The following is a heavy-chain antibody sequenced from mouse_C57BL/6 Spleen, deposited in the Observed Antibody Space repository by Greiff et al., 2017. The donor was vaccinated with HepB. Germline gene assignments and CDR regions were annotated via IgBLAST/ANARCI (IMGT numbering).Heavy chain of an antibody. Sequence: EVQLVESGEGLVKPGGSLKLSCAASGFTFSSYAMSWVRQTPEKRLEWVAYISSGGDYTYYADTVKGRFTISRDNARNTLYLQMSSLKSEDTAMYYCTRDLTAQAYFDYWGQGTTLTVSS. D-gene: IGHD3-2*02. CDR3: TRDLTAQAYFDY. V-gene: IGHV5-9-1*02. J-gene: IGHJ2*01. CDR1: GFTFSSYA. CDR2: ISSGGDYT.